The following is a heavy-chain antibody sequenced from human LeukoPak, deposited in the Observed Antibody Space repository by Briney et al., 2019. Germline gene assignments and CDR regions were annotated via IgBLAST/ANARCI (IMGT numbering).Heavy chain of an antibody. CDR3: ARHIPVAHFDY. Sequence: PSETLSLTCIVSGGSISSITSLTYYWNWIRQSPGTGLEWIGSVHYSGSTYYNPSLKSRVTISADTSKNQFSLKLTSVTAADTAVYYCARHIPVAHFDYWGQGTLVTVSS. CDR2: VHYSGST. CDR1: GGSISSITSLTYY. V-gene: IGHV4-39*01. J-gene: IGHJ4*02. D-gene: IGHD2-21*01.